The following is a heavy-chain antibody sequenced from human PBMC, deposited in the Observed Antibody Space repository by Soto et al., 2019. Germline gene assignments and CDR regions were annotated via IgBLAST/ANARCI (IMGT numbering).Heavy chain of an antibody. Sequence: SETLSLTCTVSGGSISSGGYYWSWIRQHPGKGQEWIGYIYYGGSNYYNPSLKSRVTLSVDTSKNQFSLKLNSVTAADTAVYYCAGGRAIYAFDIWGQGTMVTVSS. D-gene: IGHD2-2*02. CDR2: IYYGGSN. V-gene: IGHV4-31*03. CDR1: GGSISSGGYY. CDR3: AGGRAIYAFDI. J-gene: IGHJ3*02.